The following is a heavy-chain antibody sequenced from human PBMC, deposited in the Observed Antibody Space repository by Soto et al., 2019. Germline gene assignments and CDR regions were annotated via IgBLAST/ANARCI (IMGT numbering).Heavy chain of an antibody. Sequence: GGSLRLSCAASGFICSSYDMSWVRQAPGGGLEWVSTILVGGSTHYEDSVKGRFTISRDRSKNTLYLQMNSLTAGDTAVYYCAKATATGGGAFDICGQGTMVTVSS. CDR2: ILVGGST. CDR1: GFICSSYD. D-gene: IGHD2-8*02. CDR3: AKATATGGGAFDI. J-gene: IGHJ3*02. V-gene: IGHV3-23*01.